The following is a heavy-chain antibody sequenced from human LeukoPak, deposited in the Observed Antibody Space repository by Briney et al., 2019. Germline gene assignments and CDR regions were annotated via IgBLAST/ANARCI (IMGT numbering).Heavy chain of an antibody. CDR1: GFTFSSYA. V-gene: IGHV3-64D*09. CDR2: ISSNGGST. Sequence: PGGSLRLSCSASGFTFSSYAMHWVRQAPGQGLEYVSAISSNGGSTYYADSVKGRFTISRDNSKNTLYLQMSSLRAEDTAVYYCVKAVGAKGDYYYYYGMGVWGQGTPVTVSS. J-gene: IGHJ6*02. CDR3: VKAVGAKGDYYYYYGMGV. D-gene: IGHD1-26*01.